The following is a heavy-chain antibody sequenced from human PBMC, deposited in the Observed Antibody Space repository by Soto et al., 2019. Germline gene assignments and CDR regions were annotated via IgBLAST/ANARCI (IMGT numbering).Heavy chain of an antibody. CDR1: GYTFNTYY. J-gene: IGHJ4*02. D-gene: IGHD2-21*02. V-gene: IGHV1-46*02. Sequence: QVQLGQSGAEVRKPGASVKVSCRPSGYTFNTYYLHWLRQAPGQALEWMGVIHPSGGGTTYAQKFLGRVTVTRDTSTTTVFMELSSLRSDDTAVYYCARGGHIAVVTASFDNWGQGTLVTVSS. CDR2: IHPSGGGT. CDR3: ARGGHIAVVTASFDN.